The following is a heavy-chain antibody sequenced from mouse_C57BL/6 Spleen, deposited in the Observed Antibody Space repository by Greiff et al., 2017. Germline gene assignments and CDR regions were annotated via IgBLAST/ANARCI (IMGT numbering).Heavy chain of an antibody. D-gene: IGHD1-1*01. CDR2: INPSNGGT. CDR3: ARGGVVATYSYYFDY. Sequence: QVQLKQPGTELVKPGASVKLSCKASGYTFTSYWMHWVKQRPGQGLEWIGNINPSNGGTNYNEKFKSKATLTVDKSSSTAYMQLSSLTSEDSAVYYCARGGVVATYSYYFDYWGQGTTLTVSS. CDR1: GYTFTSYW. V-gene: IGHV1-53*01. J-gene: IGHJ2*01.